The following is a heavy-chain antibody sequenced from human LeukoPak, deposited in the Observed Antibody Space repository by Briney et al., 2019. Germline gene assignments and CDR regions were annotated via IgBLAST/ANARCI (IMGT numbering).Heavy chain of an antibody. Sequence: SVKVSCKASGYTFTGYYMHWVRQAPGQGLEWMGRIIPILGIANYAQKFQGRVTITADKSTSTAYMELSSLRSEDTAVYYCAREGLHYDILTGYMAYWGQGTLVTVSS. J-gene: IGHJ4*02. CDR2: IIPILGIA. V-gene: IGHV1-69*04. CDR1: GYTFTGYY. CDR3: AREGLHYDILTGYMAY. D-gene: IGHD3-9*01.